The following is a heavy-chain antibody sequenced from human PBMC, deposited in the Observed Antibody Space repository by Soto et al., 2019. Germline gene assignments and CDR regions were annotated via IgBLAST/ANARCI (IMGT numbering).Heavy chain of an antibody. Sequence: SETLSLTCTASGGSISSGGYYWSWIRQHPGKGLEWIGYIYYSGSTYYNPSLKSRATISVDTSKNQFSLKLSSVTAADTAVYYCARLDSSGYYYGYYFDYWGQGTLVTVYS. V-gene: IGHV4-31*03. J-gene: IGHJ4*02. CDR2: IYYSGST. CDR1: GGSISSGGYY. D-gene: IGHD3-22*01. CDR3: ARLDSSGYYYGYYFDY.